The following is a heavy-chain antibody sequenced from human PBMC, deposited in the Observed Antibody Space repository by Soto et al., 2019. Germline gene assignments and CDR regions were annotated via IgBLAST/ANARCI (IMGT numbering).Heavy chain of an antibody. Sequence: SETLSLTCAVYGGSFSGYYWSWIRQPPGKGLEWIGEINHSGSTNYNPSLKSRATISVDTSMNQFSLKLNSVTAADTAVYYCARLVGRFVGQIDYWGQGTLVTVSS. CDR1: GGSFSGYY. V-gene: IGHV4-34*01. D-gene: IGHD3-10*01. J-gene: IGHJ4*02. CDR2: INHSGST. CDR3: ARLVGRFVGQIDY.